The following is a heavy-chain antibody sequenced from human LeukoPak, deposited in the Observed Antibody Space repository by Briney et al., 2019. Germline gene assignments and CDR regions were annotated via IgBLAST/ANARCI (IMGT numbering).Heavy chain of an antibody. CDR2: ISSNGGDS. CDR3: VREGRYCGGGSYF. J-gene: IGHJ4*02. D-gene: IGHD2-15*01. Sequence: PGGSLLLSCSASGFTFSSNSMHWVRQVPGKGLEYVAAISSNGGDSYYADSVKGRFTISRDNSKNTLYLQMSSLRVEDTALYYCVREGRYCGGGSYFWGQGTLVTVSS. CDR1: GFTFSSNS. V-gene: IGHV3-64D*06.